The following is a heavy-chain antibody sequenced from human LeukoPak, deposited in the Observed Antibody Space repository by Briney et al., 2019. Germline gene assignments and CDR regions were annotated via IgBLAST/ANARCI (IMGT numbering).Heavy chain of an antibody. CDR3: ARAPDCTNGLCYFDY. Sequence: PSETLSLTCTVSGDSISTYYWTWIRQPPGKGLEWIGYISDSGSTNYNPSLKSRVTISLDTSKNQFSLRLSSVTAADTALYYCARAPDCTNGLCYFDYWGQGTLVTVSS. CDR2: ISDSGST. J-gene: IGHJ4*02. D-gene: IGHD2-8*01. CDR1: GDSISTYY. V-gene: IGHV4-59*01.